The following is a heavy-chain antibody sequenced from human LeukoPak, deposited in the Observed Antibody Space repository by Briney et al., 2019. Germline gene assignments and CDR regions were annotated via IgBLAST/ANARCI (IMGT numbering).Heavy chain of an antibody. Sequence: ASVKVSCKASGYTFTSYGISWVRQAPGQGLEWMGWISAYNGNTNYAQKFQGRVTITADKSTSTAYMELSSLRSEDTAVYYCAREGVDYGLDYWGQGTLVTVSS. J-gene: IGHJ4*02. CDR2: ISAYNGNT. CDR3: AREGVDYGLDY. V-gene: IGHV1-18*01. CDR1: GYTFTSYG. D-gene: IGHD4-17*01.